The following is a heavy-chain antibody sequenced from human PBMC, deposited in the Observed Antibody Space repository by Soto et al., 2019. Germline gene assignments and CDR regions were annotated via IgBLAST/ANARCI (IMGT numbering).Heavy chain of an antibody. CDR3: ARRMRTGAFH. D-gene: IGHD3-10*01. V-gene: IGHV4-39*01. CDR2: IYYSGST. J-gene: IGHJ4*02. CDR1: GGSISSSNYY. Sequence: SETLSLTCTVSGGSISSSNYYWVWIRQPPGKVLDWIGSIYYSGSTYYNPSLKSRVTISVDTSKNQFSLKLSSVTAADTAVYYCARRMRTGAFHWGQGTLVTVSS.